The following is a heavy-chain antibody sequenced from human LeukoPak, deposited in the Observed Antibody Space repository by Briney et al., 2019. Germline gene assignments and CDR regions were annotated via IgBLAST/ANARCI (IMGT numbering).Heavy chain of an antibody. V-gene: IGHV1-8*02. CDR2: MNPNTGNA. J-gene: IGHJ4*02. CDR3: ARVGYSNSYDY. D-gene: IGHD4-11*01. CDR1: GYTFTNFD. Sequence: ASVKVSCKASGYTFTNFDINWVRQATGQGLEWMGWMNPNTGNAGYAQTFQDRVTITWDASISTAYMDLSSLRSEGTAVYYCARVGYSNSYDYWGQGTLVTVSS.